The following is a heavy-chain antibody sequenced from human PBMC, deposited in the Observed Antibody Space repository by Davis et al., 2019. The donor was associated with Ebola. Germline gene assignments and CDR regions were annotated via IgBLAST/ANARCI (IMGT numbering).Heavy chain of an antibody. CDR1: GYTFTSYG. V-gene: IGHV1-18*01. D-gene: IGHD2-2*02. CDR3: AREGDIVVVPAAIPRPGYYGMDV. J-gene: IGHJ6*02. CDR2: ISAYNGNT. Sequence: AASVKVSCKAYGYTFTSYGISWVRQAPGQGLEWMGWISAYNGNTNYAQKLQGRVTMTTDTTTSTAYMELRSLRSDDTAVYYCAREGDIVVVPAAIPRPGYYGMDVWGQGTTVTVSS.